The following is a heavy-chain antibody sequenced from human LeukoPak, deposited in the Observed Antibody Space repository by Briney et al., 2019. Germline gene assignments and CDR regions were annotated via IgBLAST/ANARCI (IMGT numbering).Heavy chain of an antibody. V-gene: IGHV3-7*01. CDR2: INQDGSEK. J-gene: IGHJ4*02. CDR3: ADPPSGY. D-gene: IGHD6-19*01. CDR1: GFTFNSKW. Sequence: GGSLKLSCAASGFTFNSKWMTWVRHAPGKGLFWLANINQDGSEKYYEDSVKGRFTISRDNAKSSLYLEMSGLRAEDTAVYYCADPPSGYWGQGTLVAVSS.